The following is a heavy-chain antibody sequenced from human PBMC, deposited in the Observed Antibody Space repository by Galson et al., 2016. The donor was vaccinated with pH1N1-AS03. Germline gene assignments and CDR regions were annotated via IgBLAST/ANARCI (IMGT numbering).Heavy chain of an antibody. V-gene: IGHV2-5*02. CDR3: ARSTHVNECLDS. J-gene: IGHJ4*02. CDR1: GFSLSAGGVH. CDR2: LYWDGDE. D-gene: IGHD5/OR15-5a*01. Sequence: PALVKPTQTLTLTCTVSGFSLSAGGVHVAWIRQSPGKALEWLALLYWDGDERYNSSLRSKLSISRDTSKNHVVLTMTSVGPMDTGTYYCARSTHVNECLDSWGQGTLVSVSS.